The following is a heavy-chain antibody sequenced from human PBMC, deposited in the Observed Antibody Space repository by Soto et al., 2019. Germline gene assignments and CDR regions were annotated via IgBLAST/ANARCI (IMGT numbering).Heavy chain of an antibody. V-gene: IGHV1-69*01. CDR1: GVSFNNNG. CDR2: VSPPFRTS. D-gene: IGHD3-10*01. J-gene: IGHJ6*02. CDR3: AKVLYYGSGSYSPYGMDV. Sequence: QVQLVQSGAEVKKPGSSVKVSCKTSGVSFNNNGIGWVRQAPGHGREWMGGVSPPFRTSNYARKFQGRISITADASTGTGNMELSSLTSEDTAQYYCAKVLYYGSGSYSPYGMDVWGQGTTVTVSS.